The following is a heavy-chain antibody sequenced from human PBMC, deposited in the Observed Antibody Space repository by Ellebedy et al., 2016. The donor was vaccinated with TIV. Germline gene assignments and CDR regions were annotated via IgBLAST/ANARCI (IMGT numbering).Heavy chain of an antibody. Sequence: SQTLSLTCVISGDSVSTDIGWNWIRQSPSRGLEWLGRTYYRSKWNNDYAVSLKSRITINPDTSKNQFSLQLNSVTPEDTAVYYCARGWFGSGMGVWGQGTTVTVS. V-gene: IGHV6-1*01. CDR3: ARGWFGSGMGV. J-gene: IGHJ6*02. CDR2: TYYRSKWNN. D-gene: IGHD3-16*01. CDR1: GDSVSTDIG.